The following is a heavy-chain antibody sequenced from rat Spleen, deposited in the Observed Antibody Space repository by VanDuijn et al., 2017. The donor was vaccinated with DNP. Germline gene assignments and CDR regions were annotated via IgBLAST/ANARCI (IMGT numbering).Heavy chain of an antibody. V-gene: IGHV5S23*01. Sequence: EVQLVESGGGLVQPGRSLKLSCAASGFIFSDYDMAWVRQAPPKGLEWVTAISPSGGSTYYRDSVKGRFTVSRDNTQSSLYLQMDSLRSEDTATYYCARYITGIVFDYWGQGVMVTVSS. CDR3: ARYITGIVFDY. CDR2: ISPSGGST. J-gene: IGHJ2*01. CDR1: GFIFSDYD. D-gene: IGHD1-6*01.